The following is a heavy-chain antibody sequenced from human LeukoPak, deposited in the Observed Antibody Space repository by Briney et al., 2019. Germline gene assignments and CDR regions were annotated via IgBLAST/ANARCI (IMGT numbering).Heavy chain of an antibody. D-gene: IGHD3-22*01. Sequence: GGSLRLSCAASGFTFSSYWMSWVRQAPGKGLEWVATIKQDGSEKYYMGSVKGRFTISRDNAKSSLYLQMNSLRAEDTAVYYCARARYYYDSSGYYYIRLFDYWGQGTLVTVSS. CDR3: ARARYYYDSSGYYYIRLFDY. CDR1: GFTFSSYW. CDR2: IKQDGSEK. V-gene: IGHV3-7*01. J-gene: IGHJ4*02.